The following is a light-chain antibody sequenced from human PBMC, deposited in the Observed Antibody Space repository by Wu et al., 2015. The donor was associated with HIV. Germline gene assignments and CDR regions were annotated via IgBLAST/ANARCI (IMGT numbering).Light chain of an antibody. CDR1: QSVSSSH. CDR2: GAS. J-gene: IGKJ2*01. CDR3: QQYGSSPYT. Sequence: EIVLTQSPGTLSLSPGERAALSCRASQSVSSSHVAWYQQKPGQAPRLFIYGASSRAAGIPDRFRGSGSGTDFTLTISRLEPEDSAVYYCQQYGSSPYTFGQGTKLEIK. V-gene: IGKV3-20*01.